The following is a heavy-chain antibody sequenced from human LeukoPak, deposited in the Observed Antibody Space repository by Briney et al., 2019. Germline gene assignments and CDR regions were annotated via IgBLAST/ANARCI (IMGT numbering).Heavy chain of an antibody. CDR1: GYTFTDYY. CDR3: ARSDSYTWFDP. Sequence: ASVKVPCKASGYTFTDYYIHWMRQAPGQGLEWMGWINPDSGGTTYAQKFQGRVTMTGDTSISTVFVELSRLRSDDTAVYYCARSDSYTWFDPWGQGTLVTVSS. V-gene: IGHV1-2*02. D-gene: IGHD2-15*01. CDR2: INPDSGGT. J-gene: IGHJ5*02.